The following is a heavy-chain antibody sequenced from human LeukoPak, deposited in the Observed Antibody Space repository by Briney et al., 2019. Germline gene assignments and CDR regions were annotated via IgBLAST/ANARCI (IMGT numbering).Heavy chain of an antibody. Sequence: PGGSLRLYCAASGFTFSDHWMSWVRQAPGKGLEWVANIKQDESKRYYVDSVKGRFTISRDNAKNSLYLQINSLRAEDTAVYYCARAVYTSSSYYYYYYMDVWGKGTTVTVSS. D-gene: IGHD6-6*01. CDR1: GFTFSDHW. V-gene: IGHV3-7*01. CDR3: ARAVYTSSSYYYYYYMDV. CDR2: IKQDESKR. J-gene: IGHJ6*03.